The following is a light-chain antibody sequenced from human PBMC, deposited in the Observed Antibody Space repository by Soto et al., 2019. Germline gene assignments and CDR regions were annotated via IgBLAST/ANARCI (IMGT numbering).Light chain of an antibody. CDR1: SSNIGSNY. V-gene: IGLV1-47*01. CDR2: RNS. J-gene: IGLJ2*01. Sequence: QAVVNQPPSASGTPGQRVTISCSGSSSNIGSNYVYWYQQLPGTVPQLLIYRNSERPSGVPDRFSGSKSGTSASLAISGLRSEDEADYYCAAWDDSLSGVVFGGGTKLTVL. CDR3: AAWDDSLSGVV.